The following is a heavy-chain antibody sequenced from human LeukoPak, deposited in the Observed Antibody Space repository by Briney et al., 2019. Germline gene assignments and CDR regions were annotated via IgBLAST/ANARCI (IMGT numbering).Heavy chain of an antibody. J-gene: IGHJ3*01. CDR3: AKALKTWGYCGGDCSNVHTFDF. V-gene: IGHV3-30*18. Sequence: PGGSLRLSCAASGFTFSSYGMHWVRQAPGKGLEWVGVISFDGSNRYYADSVKGRFTISRDNSKKTVFLQVNSLRAEDTAVYYCAKALKTWGYCGGDCSNVHTFDFWGQGTMVTVSS. CDR1: GFTFSSYG. CDR2: ISFDGSNR. D-gene: IGHD2-21*02.